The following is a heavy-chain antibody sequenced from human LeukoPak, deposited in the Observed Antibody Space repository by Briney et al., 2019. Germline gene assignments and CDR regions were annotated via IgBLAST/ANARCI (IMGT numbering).Heavy chain of an antibody. CDR2: IIPILGIA. Sequence: SVKVSCKASGGTFSSYAISWVRQAPGQGLEWMGRIIPILGIANYAQKFQGRVTITADKSTSTAYMELSSLRSEDTAVYYCARADPWYDFCSGYYTTCNYYYGMDVWGQGTTVTVSS. V-gene: IGHV1-69*04. D-gene: IGHD3-3*01. CDR1: GGTFSSYA. J-gene: IGHJ6*02. CDR3: ARADPWYDFCSGYYTTCNYYYGMDV.